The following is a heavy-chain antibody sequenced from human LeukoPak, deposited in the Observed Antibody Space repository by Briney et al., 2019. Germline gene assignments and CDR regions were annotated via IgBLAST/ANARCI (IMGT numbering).Heavy chain of an antibody. J-gene: IGHJ5*02. D-gene: IGHD2-2*01. V-gene: IGHV4-59*08. Sequence: SGTLSLACSVSGGSIRNYYLSWIRQSPGKGLEWIGNVDKRGTTNYNPSFKSRVIVSSDTSRNEFSLKLNSVTAADTAIYYCARGGSSCYGCHDWFDPWGQGTRVTVSS. CDR1: GGSIRNYY. CDR3: ARGGSSCYGCHDWFDP. CDR2: VDKRGTT.